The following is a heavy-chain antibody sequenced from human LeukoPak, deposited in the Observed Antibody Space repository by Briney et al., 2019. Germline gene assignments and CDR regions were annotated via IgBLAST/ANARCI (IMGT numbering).Heavy chain of an antibody. Sequence: GGSLKLSCAASGFTFSGSAMHWVRQASGKGLEWVGRIRSKVNIYATSYAASVKGRFTISRDDSQNTAYLQINSLKTEDTAVYYCTRHSERDGYNSHFDYWGQGTLVTVSS. CDR1: GFTFSGSA. J-gene: IGHJ4*02. D-gene: IGHD5-24*01. V-gene: IGHV3-73*01. CDR2: IRSKVNIYAT. CDR3: TRHSERDGYNSHFDY.